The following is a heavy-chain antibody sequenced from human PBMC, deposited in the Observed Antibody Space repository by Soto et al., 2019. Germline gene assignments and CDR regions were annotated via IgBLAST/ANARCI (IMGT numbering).Heavy chain of an antibody. CDR1: GFTFTSFS. J-gene: IGHJ4*02. V-gene: IGHV3-23*01. CDR3: AREPGDCYWRGDY. D-gene: IGHD2-21*02. CDR2: ISASGETT. Sequence: EVQLLESGGGLVQPGGSLRLSCAASGFTFTSFSMSWVRQAPGKGLEWVSLISASGETTYYADSVKGRFTISRDTSKNTLYLQMSSLRAEDTAIYFCAREPGDCYWRGDYWGQGSLVTVSS.